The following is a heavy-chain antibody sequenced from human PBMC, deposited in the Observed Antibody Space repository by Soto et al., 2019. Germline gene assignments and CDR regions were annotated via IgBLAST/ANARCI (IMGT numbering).Heavy chain of an antibody. CDR3: ARANDDHLDY. V-gene: IGHV3-30-3*01. CDR2: ISYDGSNK. J-gene: IGHJ4*02. Sequence: QVQLVESEGGVVQPGRSLRLSCAASGFTFSSYAMHWVRQAPGKGLEWVAVISYDGSNKYYADSVKGRFTISRDNSKNTLYLQMNSLRAEDTAVYYCARANDDHLDYWGQGTLVTVSS. CDR1: GFTFSSYA. D-gene: IGHD2-8*01.